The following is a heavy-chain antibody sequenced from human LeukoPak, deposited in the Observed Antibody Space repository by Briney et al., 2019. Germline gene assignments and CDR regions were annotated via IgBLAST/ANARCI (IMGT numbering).Heavy chain of an antibody. V-gene: IGHV3-23*01. Sequence: PGGSLRLSCAASGFTFSSYAMSWVRQAPGKGLEWVSAISGSGGSTYYADSVKGRFTISRDNSKNTLYLQMNSLRAEDTAVYYCAKFLNNYYDSSGYGPGYFDYWGQGTLVTVSS. CDR1: GFTFSSYA. J-gene: IGHJ4*02. D-gene: IGHD3-22*01. CDR2: ISGSGGST. CDR3: AKFLNNYYDSSGYGPGYFDY.